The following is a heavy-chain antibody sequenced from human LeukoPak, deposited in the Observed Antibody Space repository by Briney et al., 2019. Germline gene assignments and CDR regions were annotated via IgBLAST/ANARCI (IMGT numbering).Heavy chain of an antibody. V-gene: IGHV4-39*01. D-gene: IGHD1-26*01. CDR2: IYYSGST. Sequence: KPSETLSLTCTVSGGSISSSSYYWGWIRQPPGKGLEWIGSIYYSGSTYYNPSLKSRVTISVDTSKNQFSLKLSSVTAADTAVYYCARHRSPGIGGFQHWGQGTLVTVSS. J-gene: IGHJ1*01. CDR1: GGSISSSSYY. CDR3: ARHRSPGIGGFQH.